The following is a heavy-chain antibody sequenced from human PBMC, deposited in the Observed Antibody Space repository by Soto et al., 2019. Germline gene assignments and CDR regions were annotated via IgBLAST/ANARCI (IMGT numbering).Heavy chain of an antibody. J-gene: IGHJ5*02. Sequence: QVQLVQSGAEVKKPGSSVKVSCKASGGTFSSYAINWVRQAPGQGLEWMGGIIPMFGTVNYAQKFQGRVTITADESTSTAYMELNSLRSEDTAVDYCSEGSSSSRRFDPWGPGNLVTVSS. V-gene: IGHV1-69*01. CDR1: GGTFSSYA. D-gene: IGHD6-6*01. CDR3: SEGSSSSRRFDP. CDR2: IIPMFGTV.